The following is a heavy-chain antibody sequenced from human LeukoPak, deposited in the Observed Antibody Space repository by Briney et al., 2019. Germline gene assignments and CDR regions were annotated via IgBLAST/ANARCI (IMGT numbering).Heavy chain of an antibody. CDR2: ISSSSSYI. J-gene: IGHJ4*02. CDR1: GFTFSSYS. D-gene: IGHD3-10*01. V-gene: IGHV3-21*01. CDR3: ASYTLWYGDS. Sequence: AGGSLRLSCAASGFTFSSYSMNWVRQAPGKGLEWVSSISSSSSYIYYADSVKGRFTISSDNAKNSLYLQMNSLRPEDTAVYYCASYTLWYGDSWGQGTLVTVSS.